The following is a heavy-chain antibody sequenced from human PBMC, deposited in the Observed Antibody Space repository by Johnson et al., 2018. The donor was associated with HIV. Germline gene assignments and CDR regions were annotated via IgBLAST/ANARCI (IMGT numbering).Heavy chain of an antibody. CDR2: ISSSGSTI. Sequence: QVQLVESGGDSVKPGGSLRLSCTASGFTFRDYYMSWIRQAPGKGLEWVSYISSSGSTIYYADSVKCRFPISRDNSNNTIYLQMDSLRAEDTALYYCARPASSGYSGYDDHAFDIWGQGTMVTVSS. V-gene: IGHV3-11*04. D-gene: IGHD5-12*01. J-gene: IGHJ3*02. CDR1: GFTFRDYY. CDR3: ARPASSGYSGYDDHAFDI.